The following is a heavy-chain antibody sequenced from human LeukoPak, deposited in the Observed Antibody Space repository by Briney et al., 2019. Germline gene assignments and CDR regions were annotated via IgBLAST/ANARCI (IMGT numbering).Heavy chain of an antibody. CDR3: ASNDFWSGYYRRNAFDI. J-gene: IGHJ3*02. CDR2: MNPNSGNT. D-gene: IGHD3-3*01. CDR1: GYTFTSYD. V-gene: IGHV1-8*01. Sequence: ASVKGSCKASGYTFTSYDINWVRQATGQGLEWMGWMNPNSGNTGYAQKFQGRVTMTRNTSISTAYMELSSLRSEDTAVYYCASNDFWSGYYRRNAFDIWGQGTMVTVSS.